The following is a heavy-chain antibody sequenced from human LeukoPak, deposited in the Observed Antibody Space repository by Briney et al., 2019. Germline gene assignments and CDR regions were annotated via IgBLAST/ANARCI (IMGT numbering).Heavy chain of an antibody. V-gene: IGHV3-48*04. CDR1: GFTFSSYV. Sequence: PGGPLRLSCAASGFTFSSYVMSWVRQAPGKGLEWVSYISSSGSTIYYADSVKGRFTISRDNAKNSLYLQMNSLRAEDTAVYYCAKDGEGGPTPDYWGQGTLVTVSS. CDR3: AKDGEGGPTPDY. J-gene: IGHJ4*02. CDR2: ISSSGSTI. D-gene: IGHD2-15*01.